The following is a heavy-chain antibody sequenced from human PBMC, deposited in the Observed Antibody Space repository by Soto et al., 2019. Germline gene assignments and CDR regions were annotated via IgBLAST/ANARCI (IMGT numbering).Heavy chain of an antibody. D-gene: IGHD3-16*01. Sequence: EVDLVESGGGLAKPGGALRLSCTDSGFTFSSHTMNWVRQAPGKGLEWVSSTSATGSDIYYGDSVMGRFTISRDNAKNSLYLQLNNLRVEDTAVYYCARGYDVVRVPVAIRVGYFDHWGQGTVVTVSS. CDR2: TSATGSDI. CDR3: ARGYDVVRVPVAIRVGYFDH. J-gene: IGHJ4*02. V-gene: IGHV3-21*01. CDR1: GFTFSSHT.